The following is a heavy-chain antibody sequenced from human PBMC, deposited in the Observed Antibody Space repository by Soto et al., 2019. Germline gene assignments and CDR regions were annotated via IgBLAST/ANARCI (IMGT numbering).Heavy chain of an antibody. Sequence: EVQLVESGGGLVQPGGSLRLSCAASGFTLSSYWMHWVRQAPGKGLVWVSRINSHGSSTSYADSVQGRFTISRDNAKNTLYLQMTILRAEETAVYYCSRDQTDYSMELDYWGQGTLVTVSS. V-gene: IGHV3-74*01. CDR3: SRDQTDYSMELDY. CDR1: GFTLSSYW. CDR2: INSHGSST. J-gene: IGHJ4*02. D-gene: IGHD4-4*01.